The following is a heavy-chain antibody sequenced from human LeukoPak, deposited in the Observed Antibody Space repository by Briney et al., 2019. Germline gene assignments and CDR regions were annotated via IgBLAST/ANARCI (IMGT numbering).Heavy chain of an antibody. D-gene: IGHD3-22*01. CDR1: GFTFSSYA. J-gene: IGHJ4*02. CDR2: ISGSGGST. V-gene: IGHV3-23*01. Sequence: GGSLRLSCAASGFTFSSYAMSWVRQAPGKGLEWVSAISGSGGSTYYADSVKGRFTISRDNSKNTLYPQMNSLRAEDTAVYYCAKSSSYYYDSSGYFQSPSHFDYWGQGTLVTVSS. CDR3: AKSSSYYYDSSGYFQSPSHFDY.